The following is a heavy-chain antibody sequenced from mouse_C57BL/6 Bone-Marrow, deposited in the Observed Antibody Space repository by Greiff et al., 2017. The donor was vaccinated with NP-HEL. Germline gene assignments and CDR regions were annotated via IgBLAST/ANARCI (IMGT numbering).Heavy chain of an antibody. CDR2: INPSSGYT. V-gene: IGHV1-7*01. Sequence: VQLQQSGAELAKPGASVKLSCKASGYTFTSYWMHWVKQRPGQGLEWIGYINPSSGYTKYNQKFKDKATLTADKSSSTAYMQLSLLTYEDSSVYYCASPPITTVVPLAMDYWGQGTSVTVSS. J-gene: IGHJ4*01. CDR3: ASPPITTVVPLAMDY. CDR1: GYTFTSYW. D-gene: IGHD1-1*01.